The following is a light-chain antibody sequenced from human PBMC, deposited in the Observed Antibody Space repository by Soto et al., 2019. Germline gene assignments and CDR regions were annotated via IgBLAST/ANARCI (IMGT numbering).Light chain of an antibody. Sequence: QSALTQPPSASGSPGQSVTISCTGTSSDVGGYNYVSWYQQHPGKAPKLMIYEVSKRPPGVTDRFSGSKSGNTASLTVSGLPAEDEADYCCSSYASSNSVVFGGGTKLTVL. CDR3: SSYASSNSVV. J-gene: IGLJ2*01. CDR1: SSDVGGYNY. V-gene: IGLV2-8*01. CDR2: EVS.